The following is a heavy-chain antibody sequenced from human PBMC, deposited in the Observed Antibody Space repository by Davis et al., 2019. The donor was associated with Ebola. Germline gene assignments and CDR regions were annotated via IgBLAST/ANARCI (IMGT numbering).Heavy chain of an antibody. CDR2: IYYSGST. CDR1: GGSISSYY. CDR3: ARHVGDSSGYYYEYFDY. Sequence: SETLSLTCTVSGGSISSYYWSWIRQPPGKVLEWIGYIYYSGSTNYNPSLKSRVTISVDTSKNQFSLKLSSVTAADTAVYYCARHVGDSSGYYYEYFDYWGQGTLVTVSS. V-gene: IGHV4-59*08. D-gene: IGHD3-22*01. J-gene: IGHJ4*02.